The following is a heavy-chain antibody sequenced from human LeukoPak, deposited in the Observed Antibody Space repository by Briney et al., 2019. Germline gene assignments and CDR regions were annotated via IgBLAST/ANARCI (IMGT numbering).Heavy chain of an antibody. CDR2: ISSSGRTI. V-gene: IGHV3-48*03. Sequence: GGSLRLSCAASGFTFSSFEMNWVRQAPGKGLEWVSYISSSGRTIYYADSVKGRFTVSRDNAKNSLYLQMNSLRAEDTAIYYCARDQQWLPDHWGQGTRVTVSS. CDR3: ARDQQWLPDH. J-gene: IGHJ4*02. CDR1: GFTFSSFE. D-gene: IGHD6-19*01.